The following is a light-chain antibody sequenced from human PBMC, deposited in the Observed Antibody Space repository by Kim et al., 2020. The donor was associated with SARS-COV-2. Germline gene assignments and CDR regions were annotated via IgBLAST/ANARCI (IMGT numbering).Light chain of an antibody. CDR1: SLRSYY. V-gene: IGLV3-19*01. CDR2: GRD. CDR3: QSRDSGGNVV. Sequence: SSELTQDPAVSVALGQTVRITCLGDSLRSYYATWYQPKPRQAPLLVIFGRDNRPSVIPDRFSGSTSGNTASLTISGAQAEDEADFYCQSRDSGGNVVFGGGTKLTVL. J-gene: IGLJ2*01.